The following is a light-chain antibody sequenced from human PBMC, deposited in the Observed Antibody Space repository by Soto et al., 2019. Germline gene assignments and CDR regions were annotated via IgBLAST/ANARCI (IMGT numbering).Light chain of an antibody. V-gene: IGKV2-28*01. CDR1: QSLLQSNGYNY. CDR3: MQALQTPPWT. CDR2: LGS. Sequence: DIMMTQSPLSLPVTPGEPASISCRSSQSLLQSNGYNYLDWYLQKPGQSPQLLIYLGSNRASGGRDRFGGSGSGTYFTLTISGVEAEDVGIYYCMQALQTPPWTFGQGTKVEI. J-gene: IGKJ1*01.